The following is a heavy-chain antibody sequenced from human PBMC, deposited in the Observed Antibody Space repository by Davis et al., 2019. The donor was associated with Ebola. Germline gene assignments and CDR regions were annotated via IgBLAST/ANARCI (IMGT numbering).Heavy chain of an antibody. CDR2: MYYSGST. J-gene: IGHJ6*03. CDR3: ARRMDRGVGYMDV. Sequence: PSETLSLTCSVSGASISDFDWGWIRQPPGTGLEWIGYMYYSGSTNYKPSLKSRVSMSVETSNNQFSLKLSSVTAADTAVYYCARRMDRGVGYMDVWGKGTTVTVSS. V-gene: IGHV4-59*08. CDR1: GASISDFD. D-gene: IGHD3-10*01.